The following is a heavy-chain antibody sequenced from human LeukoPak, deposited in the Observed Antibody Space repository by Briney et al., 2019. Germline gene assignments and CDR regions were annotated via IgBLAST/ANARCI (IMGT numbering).Heavy chain of an antibody. CDR1: GFTFSDYY. CDR2: ISSSGSTI. D-gene: IGHD5-12*01. J-gene: IGHJ4*02. V-gene: IGHV3-11*04. Sequence: GGSLRLSCAASGFTFSDYYMSWIRQAPGKGLEWVSYISSSGSTIYYADSVKGRFTISRDNAKNSLYLQMNSLRAEDTAVYYCARVLLYRSLVATNWGVGFDYWGQGTLVTVSA. CDR3: ARVLLYRSLVATNWGVGFDY.